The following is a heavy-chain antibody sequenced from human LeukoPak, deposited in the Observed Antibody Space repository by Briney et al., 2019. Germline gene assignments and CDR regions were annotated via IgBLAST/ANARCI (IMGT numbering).Heavy chain of an antibody. CDR2: IYTSGST. CDR1: GGSISSYY. J-gene: IGHJ4*02. CDR3: TAGQQWLGPFDY. V-gene: IGHV4-4*07. Sequence: SETPSLTCTVSGGSISSYYWSWIRQPAEKGMEWIGRIYTSGSTNYNPSLKSRVTMSVDTPKNQFSLKLSSVTAADTAVYYCTAGQQWLGPFDYWGQGTLVTVSS. D-gene: IGHD6-19*01.